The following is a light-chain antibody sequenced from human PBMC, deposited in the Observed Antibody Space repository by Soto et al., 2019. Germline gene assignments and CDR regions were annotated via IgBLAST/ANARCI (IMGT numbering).Light chain of an antibody. Sequence: QSVLTQHPSVSGPPGQSITISCPGTSTDDSRYNYVSWYQQHPGKAPKHMIYDVSNRPSGVSNRCSGSKSGNTASLTISGLQAEDEADYYCSSYTSSSTLGNVFGTGTKVTVL. CDR2: DVS. CDR3: SSYTSSSTLGNV. CDR1: STDDSRYNY. J-gene: IGLJ1*01. V-gene: IGLV2-14*01.